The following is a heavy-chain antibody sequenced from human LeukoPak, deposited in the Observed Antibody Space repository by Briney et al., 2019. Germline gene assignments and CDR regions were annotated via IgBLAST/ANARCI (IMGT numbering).Heavy chain of an antibody. J-gene: IGHJ5*02. D-gene: IGHD2-2*01. CDR1: GDSVSSNSAA. Sequence: SQTLSLTCAISGDSVSSNSAAWNWIRQSPSRGLEWLGRTYYRSKWYNDYAVSVKGRITINPDTSKNQFSLQLNSVTPEDTAVYYCARGGFCSSTSCYREDNWFDPWGQGTLVTVSS. CDR3: ARGGFCSSTSCYREDNWFDP. CDR2: TYYRSKWYN. V-gene: IGHV6-1*01.